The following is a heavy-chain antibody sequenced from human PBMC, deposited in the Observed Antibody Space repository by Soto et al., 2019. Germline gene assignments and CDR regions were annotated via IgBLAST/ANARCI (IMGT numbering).Heavy chain of an antibody. Sequence: QVQLQESGPGLIKPSQTLSLSCAVSGGSITRGAYYWSWIRQHPGKGLEWIGYISYNGDTYYNPSLKSRLTISRDTSQNQFSLNLNSVTAADTAVYFCARAPYYYVNSDYYFYFDSWGQGTLVAVSS. CDR2: ISYNGDT. CDR1: GGSITRGAYY. CDR3: ARAPYYYVNSDYYFYFDS. D-gene: IGHD3-22*01. J-gene: IGHJ4*02. V-gene: IGHV4-31*11.